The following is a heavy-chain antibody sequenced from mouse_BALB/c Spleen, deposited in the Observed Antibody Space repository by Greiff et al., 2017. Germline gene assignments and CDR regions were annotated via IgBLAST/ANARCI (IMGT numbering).Heavy chain of an antibody. CDR3: DSSGYVAY. CDR1: GFNIKDTY. V-gene: IGHV14-3*02. Sequence: EVQLQQSGAELVKPGASVKLSCTASGFNIKDTYMHWVKQRPEQGLEWIGRIDPANGNTKYDPKFQGKATITADTSSNTAYLQLSSLTSEDTAVYYCDSSGYVAYWGQGTLVTVSA. CDR2: IDPANGNT. D-gene: IGHD3-1*01. J-gene: IGHJ3*01.